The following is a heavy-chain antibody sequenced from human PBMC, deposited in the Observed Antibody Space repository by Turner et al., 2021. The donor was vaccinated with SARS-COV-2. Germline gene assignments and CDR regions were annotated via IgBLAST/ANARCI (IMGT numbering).Heavy chain of an antibody. V-gene: IGHV3-21*01. Sequence: EVQLVESGGGLVKPGGSLRLSCAASGFPFRSYSMNWVRKAPGKGLEWVSSISSSSSYIYYADSVKGRFTNSRDNAKNSLYLKMNSLRAEDTAVYYCARAGGVYWGQGTLVTVSS. CDR3: ARAGGVY. J-gene: IGHJ4*02. D-gene: IGHD3-16*01. CDR1: GFPFRSYS. CDR2: ISSSSSYI.